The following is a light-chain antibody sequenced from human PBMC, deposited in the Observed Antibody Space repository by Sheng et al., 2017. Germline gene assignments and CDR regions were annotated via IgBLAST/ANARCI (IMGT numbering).Light chain of an antibody. V-gene: IGKV1-5*03. CDR2: KAS. Sequence: DIQMTQSPSTLSASVGDRVTITCRASQSIIAWVAGYQQKPGKAPKLLIYKASTLVAGVPSRFSGSGSGTEFTLTISSLQPDDFATYYCQQYNAYSGTFGQGTKVEIK. CDR1: QSIIAW. J-gene: IGKJ1*01. CDR3: QQYNAYSGT.